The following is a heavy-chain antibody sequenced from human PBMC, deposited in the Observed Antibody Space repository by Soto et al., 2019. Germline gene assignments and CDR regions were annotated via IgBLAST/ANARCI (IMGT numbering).Heavy chain of an antibody. D-gene: IGHD2-8*01. J-gene: IGHJ4*02. CDR2: IYYSEST. V-gene: IGHV4-31*03. CDR1: GGSISSGGYY. CDR3: AWGTDAYKNGF. Sequence: TLSLTCTVSGGSISSGGYYWSWIRQHPGKGLEWIGYIYYSESTSYNPSLKSRVTISVDTSKNQFSLKLSSVTAADTAVYFCAWGTDAYKNGFWGQGTLVTVSS.